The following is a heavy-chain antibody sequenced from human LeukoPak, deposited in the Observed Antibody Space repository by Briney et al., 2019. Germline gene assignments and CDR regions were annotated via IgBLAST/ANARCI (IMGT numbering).Heavy chain of an antibody. D-gene: IGHD6-13*01. CDR1: GYSISSGYY. V-gene: IGHV4-38-2*02. CDR2: IYHSGST. J-gene: IGHJ5*02. Sequence: SETLSLTCTVSGYSISSGYYWGWIRQPPGKGLEWIGSIYHSGSTYYNPSLKSRVTISVDTSKNQFSLKLSSVTAADTAVYYCAREESSSSAWGQGTLVTVSS. CDR3: AREESSSSA.